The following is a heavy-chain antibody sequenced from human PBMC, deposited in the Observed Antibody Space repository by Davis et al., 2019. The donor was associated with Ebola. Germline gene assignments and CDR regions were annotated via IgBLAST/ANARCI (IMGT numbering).Heavy chain of an antibody. D-gene: IGHD3-22*01. CDR3: ARDPTYYYDSSGYYYVDY. CDR1: GGTFSSYA. CDR2: IIPIFGTA. V-gene: IGHV1-69*13. J-gene: IGHJ4*02. Sequence: SVKVSCKASGGTFSSYAISWVRQAPGQGLEWMGGIIPIFGTANYAQKFQGRVTITADESTSTAYMELSSLRSEDTAVYYCARDPTYYYDSSGYYYVDYWGQGTLVTVSS.